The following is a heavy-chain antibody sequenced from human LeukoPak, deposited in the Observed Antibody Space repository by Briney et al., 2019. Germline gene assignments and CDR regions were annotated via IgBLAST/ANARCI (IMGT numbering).Heavy chain of an antibody. CDR1: GFIFSSYA. J-gene: IGHJ4*02. V-gene: IGHV3-23*01. Sequence: GGSLRLSCAASGFIFSSYAMSWVRQAPGKGLEWVSAISGSGGSTYYADSVKGRFTISRDNSKNTLYLQMNSLRAEDTAVYYCAKEAGNYGDYPYYFDYWGQGTLVTVSS. CDR3: AKEAGNYGDYPYYFDY. CDR2: ISGSGGST. D-gene: IGHD4-17*01.